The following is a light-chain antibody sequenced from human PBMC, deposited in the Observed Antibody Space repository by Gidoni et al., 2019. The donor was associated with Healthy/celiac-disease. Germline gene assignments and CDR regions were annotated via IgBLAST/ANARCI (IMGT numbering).Light chain of an antibody. J-gene: IGLJ1*01. Sequence: QSVLTQPPSVSEAPRQRVTIPCSGSSSNIGNHAVNWYQQLPGKAPKLLIYYDDLLPSGVSDRFSGSKSGTSASLAISGLQSEDEADYYCAAWDDSLNGYVFGTGTKVTVL. V-gene: IGLV1-36*01. CDR1: SSNIGNHA. CDR2: YDD. CDR3: AAWDDSLNGYV.